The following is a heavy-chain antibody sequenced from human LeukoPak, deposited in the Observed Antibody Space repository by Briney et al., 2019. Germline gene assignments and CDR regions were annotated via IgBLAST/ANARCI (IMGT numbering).Heavy chain of an antibody. J-gene: IGHJ6*03. V-gene: IGHV5-51*01. CDR3: ARTEFKRLRGAMDF. D-gene: IGHD6-25*01. Sequence: GESLKISCQGSGYSFENYWIGWVRQMPGKGLEWMGIINPDDSDIRYSPSFQGQVTISADKSINTAYLQWGRLKVSDTAIYYCARTEFKRLRGAMDFWGKGPRSPSP. CDR1: GYSFENYW. CDR2: INPDDSDI.